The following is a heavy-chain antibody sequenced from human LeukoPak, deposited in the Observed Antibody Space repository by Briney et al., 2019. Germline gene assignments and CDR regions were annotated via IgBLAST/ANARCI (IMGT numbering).Heavy chain of an antibody. CDR1: GFTFSSYA. V-gene: IGHV3-30-3*01. CDR2: ISYDGSNK. CDR3: ARDAYGSGSYCRPTN. J-gene: IGHJ4*02. D-gene: IGHD3-10*01. Sequence: GGSLRLSCAASGFTFSSYAMHWVRQAPGKGLEWVAVISYDGSNKYYADSVKGRFTISRDNSKNTLYLQMNSLRAEDTAVYYCARDAYGSGSYCRPTNWGQGTLVTVSS.